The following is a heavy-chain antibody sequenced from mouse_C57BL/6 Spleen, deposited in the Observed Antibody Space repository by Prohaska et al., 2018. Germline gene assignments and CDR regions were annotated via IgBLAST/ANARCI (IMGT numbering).Heavy chain of an antibody. CDR3: AKIHSPFDY. D-gene: IGHD6-1*01. Sequence: QVQLQQPGAELVRPGSSVKLSCKASGYTFTSYWMDWVKQRPGQGLELIGNIYPSDSETHYNQKFKDKATVTVDKSSSTADMQLSSLTSEDSAVYSCAKIHSPFDYWGQGTTLTVSS. CDR1: GYTFTSYW. V-gene: IGHV1-61*01. CDR2: IYPSDSET. J-gene: IGHJ2*01.